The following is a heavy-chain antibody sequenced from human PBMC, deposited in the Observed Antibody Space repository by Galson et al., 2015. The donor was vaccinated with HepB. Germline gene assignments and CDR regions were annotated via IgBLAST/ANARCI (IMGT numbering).Heavy chain of an antibody. CDR3: ARDLLRRYDFWLTTYQFDF. V-gene: IGHV3-7*03. D-gene: IGHD3-3*01. CDR2: IKQDGSEK. Sequence: SLRLSCAASGFTFSSYWMSWVRQAPGKGLEWVANIKQDGSEKYYVDSMKGRFTISRDNAKNSLYLQMNSLRAEDTAVYYCARDLLRRYDFWLTTYQFDFWGQGTLVTVSS. CDR1: GFTFSSYW. J-gene: IGHJ4*02.